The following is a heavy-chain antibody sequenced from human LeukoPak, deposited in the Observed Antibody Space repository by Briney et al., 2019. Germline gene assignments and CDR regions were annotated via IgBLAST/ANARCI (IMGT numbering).Heavy chain of an antibody. Sequence: HAGGSLRLSCAASRFTFNSYAMSWVRQAPGKGLEWVSVIGGSNGITFYVGSVKGRFTISRDNAKNTVYLEMNSLSVEDTATYYCIRDFRSADLWGQGTLVTVTS. CDR3: IRDFRSADL. CDR1: RFTFNSYA. V-gene: IGHV3-23*01. D-gene: IGHD5-24*01. CDR2: IGGSNGIT. J-gene: IGHJ5*02.